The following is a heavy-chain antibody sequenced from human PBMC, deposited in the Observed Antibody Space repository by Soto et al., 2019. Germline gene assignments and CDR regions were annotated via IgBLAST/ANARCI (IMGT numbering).Heavy chain of an antibody. V-gene: IGHV1-18*01. CDR3: ARELNTESSAYYSFAF. D-gene: IGHD3-22*01. J-gene: IGHJ4*02. Sequence: ASVKVSCKTSGYIFTAYGLAWLRQAPGQRPEWMGWVSTNDDRTNYAQKFQGRVTMTTDRSTTTTSMELRSLRPDDTAVYYCARELNTESSAYYSFAFWGQGTLVTVSS. CDR2: VSTNDDRT. CDR1: GYIFTAYG.